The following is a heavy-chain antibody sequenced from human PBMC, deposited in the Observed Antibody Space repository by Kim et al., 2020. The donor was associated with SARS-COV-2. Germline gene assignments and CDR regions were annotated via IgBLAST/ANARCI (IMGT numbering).Heavy chain of an antibody. V-gene: IGHV3-23*01. CDR3: AKGGGYDILTGDYYFDY. J-gene: IGHJ4*02. Sequence: VKGRFTISRDNAKNTLYLQRNSLRAEDTAVYYCAKGGGYDILTGDYYFDYWGQGTLVTVSS. D-gene: IGHD3-9*01.